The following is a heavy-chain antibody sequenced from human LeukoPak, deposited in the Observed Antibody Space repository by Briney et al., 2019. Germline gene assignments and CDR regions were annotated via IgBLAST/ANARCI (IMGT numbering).Heavy chain of an antibody. CDR3: AKEAAAGDYYYYYMDV. CDR1: GFTFSSYG. J-gene: IGHJ6*03. CDR2: IRYDGSNK. D-gene: IGHD6-13*01. Sequence: GGSLRLSCAAFGFTFSSYGMHWVRQAPGKGLEWVAFIRYDGSNKYYADSVKGRFTISRDNSKNTLYLQMNSLRAEDTAVYYCAKEAAAGDYYYYYMDVWGKGTTVTISS. V-gene: IGHV3-30*02.